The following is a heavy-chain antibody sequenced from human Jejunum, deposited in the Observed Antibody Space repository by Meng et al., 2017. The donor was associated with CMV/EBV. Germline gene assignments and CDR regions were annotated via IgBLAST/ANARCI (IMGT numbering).Heavy chain of an antibody. J-gene: IGHJ5*02. CDR3: AHTLYPTSYYFDA. CDR1: GFSLTTYGMG. Sequence: QITLKESGPTLVVPXXTLTLTCPFSGFSLTTYGMGVGWIRQPPGEALEWLSAIYWDNDARYSPSLRSRLSITKDTSKNQVVLTMTNLGPVDTATYYCAHTLYPTSYYFDAWGQGALVTVSS. CDR2: IYWDNDA. D-gene: IGHD3-10*01. V-gene: IGHV2-5*02.